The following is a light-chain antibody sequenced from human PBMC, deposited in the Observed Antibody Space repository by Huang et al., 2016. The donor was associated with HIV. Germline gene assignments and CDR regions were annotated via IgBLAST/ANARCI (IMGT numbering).Light chain of an antibody. CDR2: DAS. CDR3: QQYDNLPR. J-gene: IGKJ4*01. Sequence: DIQMTQSPSSLSASVGDRVTITCQASQDISNDLNWYQQKPGKAPKLLIYDASNLETGVPSRFSGSGSGTDFTITISSLQPEDIATYYCQQYDNLPRFGGGTKVEIK. V-gene: IGKV1-33*01. CDR1: QDISND.